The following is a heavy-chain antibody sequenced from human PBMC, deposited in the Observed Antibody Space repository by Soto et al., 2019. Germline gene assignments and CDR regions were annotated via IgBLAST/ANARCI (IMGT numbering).Heavy chain of an antibody. V-gene: IGHV4-39*01. CDR1: GDSIRNRNYY. CDR2: RYDDAST. Sequence: PSEILSLTCTVSGDSIRNRNYYWGWIRQPPGKGLEWIVSRYDDASTFYNPSLKSRVTISVDTSKKQLSLKVTSVTAADTAVYYCARGIYLGPSGPPAYWGQGTLVTVSS. J-gene: IGHJ4*02. D-gene: IGHD1-26*01. CDR3: ARGIYLGPSGPPAY.